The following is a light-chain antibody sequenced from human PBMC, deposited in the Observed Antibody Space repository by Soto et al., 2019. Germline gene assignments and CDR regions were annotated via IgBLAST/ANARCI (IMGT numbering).Light chain of an antibody. CDR1: QSVSSY. V-gene: IGKV3-11*01. J-gene: IGKJ5*01. CDR2: DAS. Sequence: EYVFMKYAPPWSLFPGELDTPSCRASQSVSSYLAWYQQKPGQAPRLLIYDASNRATGIQARFSGSGSGTDFTLTISSLEPEDFAVYYCQQRSNGPTGPFGQGTRLEIK. CDR3: QQRSNGPTGP.